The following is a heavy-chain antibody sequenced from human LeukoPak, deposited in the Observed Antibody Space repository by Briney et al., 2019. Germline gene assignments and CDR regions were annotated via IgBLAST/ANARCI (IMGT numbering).Heavy chain of an antibody. CDR1: GFTFRGHA. V-gene: IGHV3-23*01. Sequence: PGGSLRPSCVGSGFTFRGHAMSWVRQAPEKGLEFVSGIYENGGTTYYADSVKGRFSISRDNSKNTLYLQMDSLRGEDTAVYYCAKDFRIGYSAHFDYWGQGALVTVSS. J-gene: IGHJ4*02. CDR2: IYENGGTT. D-gene: IGHD2-21*01. CDR3: AKDFRIGYSAHFDY.